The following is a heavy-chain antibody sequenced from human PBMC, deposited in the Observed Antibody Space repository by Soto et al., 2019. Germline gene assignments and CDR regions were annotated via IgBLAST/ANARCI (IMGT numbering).Heavy chain of an antibody. CDR1: GFTFSSYG. J-gene: IGHJ4*02. CDR2: SSATGAVT. V-gene: IGHV3-23*01. D-gene: IGHD1-7*01. CDR3: AKDRRAGGNYGFYSDF. Sequence: EVQLLESGGGLVQPGGSLRLSCAASGFTFSSYGMTWVRQAPGKGLEWVSFSSATGAVTYYADSVKGRFTISRDNSKNTLYLQMTSLRADDTAVYYCAKDRRAGGNYGFYSDFWGQGARVIVSS.